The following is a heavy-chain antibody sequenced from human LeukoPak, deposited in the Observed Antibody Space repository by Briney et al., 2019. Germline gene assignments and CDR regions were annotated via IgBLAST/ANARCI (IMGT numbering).Heavy chain of an antibody. J-gene: IGHJ2*01. V-gene: IGHV4-4*07. CDR1: VGSISNSF. CDR3: ARGTRSPDVASCPGGYYTYSNT. D-gene: IGHD1-26*01. CDR2: IYTSGST. Sequence: SETLFLTFSISVGSISNSFCRSIRQPAGKGLEWIGRIYTSGSTNYNPSLKSRLTISVDKSKNQCVLKLSDVSAAATDVYYSARGTRSPDVASCPGGYYTYSNTWGRGTLVTVSS.